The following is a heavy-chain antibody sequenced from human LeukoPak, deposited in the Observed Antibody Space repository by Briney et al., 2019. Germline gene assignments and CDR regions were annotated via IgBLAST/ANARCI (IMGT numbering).Heavy chain of an antibody. J-gene: IGHJ6*02. CDR3: AKDFRQWLELDDYYNHGMDV. V-gene: IGHV3-30*18. CDR2: ISYDGGHK. D-gene: IGHD6-19*01. CDR1: EFTFRAFA. Sequence: PGGSLRLSCVASEFTFRAFAMHWVRQAPGKGLEWLAVISYDGGHKYHVDSVKGRFTISRDNTKNTLYLQMNSLRTDDTAVYYCAKDFRQWLELDDYYNHGMDVWGQGTTVTVSS.